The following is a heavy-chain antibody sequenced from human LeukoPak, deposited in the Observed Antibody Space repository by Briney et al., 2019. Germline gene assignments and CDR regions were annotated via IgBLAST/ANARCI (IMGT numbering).Heavy chain of an antibody. CDR2: ISSSSSYI. V-gene: IGHV3-21*01. D-gene: IGHD3-3*01. CDR1: GFSFSSHA. Sequence: GGSLRLSCAASGFSFSSHAMNWVRLAPGKGLEWVSSISSSSSYIYYADSVKGRFTISRDNAKNSLYLQMNSLRAEDTAVYYCARDRAIILFGAFNIWGQGTMVTVSS. CDR3: ARDRAIILFGAFNI. J-gene: IGHJ3*02.